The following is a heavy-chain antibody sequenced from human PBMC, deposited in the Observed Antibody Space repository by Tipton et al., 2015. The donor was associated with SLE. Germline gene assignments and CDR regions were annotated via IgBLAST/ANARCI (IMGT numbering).Heavy chain of an antibody. CDR3: AKYGQQLAFDY. CDR2: IGAKDGST. CDR1: GLTFNNYA. J-gene: IGHJ4*02. D-gene: IGHD6-13*01. V-gene: IGHV3-23*01. Sequence: GSLRLSCAASGLTFNNYAMSWVRQAPGKGLEWVSAIGAKDGSTYYADSVKGRFTISRDNSKNTLYLQMNSLRAEDTAVYYCAKYGQQLAFDYWGQGTLVTVSS.